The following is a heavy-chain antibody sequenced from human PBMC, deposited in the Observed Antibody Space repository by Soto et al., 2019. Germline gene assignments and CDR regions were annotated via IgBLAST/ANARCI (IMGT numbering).Heavy chain of an antibody. CDR3: VREYCAGGACSDAFDL. Sequence: GGSLRLSCAASGFTFSSYWMHWVRQGPGKGLVWVSRVNSDESTTSYADSVKGRFTISKDNAKNSLYLQMKSLRSEDTAVYFCVREYCAGGACSDAFDLWGQGTLVTVSS. CDR2: VNSDESTT. D-gene: IGHD2-21*01. J-gene: IGHJ3*01. CDR1: GFTFSSYW. V-gene: IGHV3-74*01.